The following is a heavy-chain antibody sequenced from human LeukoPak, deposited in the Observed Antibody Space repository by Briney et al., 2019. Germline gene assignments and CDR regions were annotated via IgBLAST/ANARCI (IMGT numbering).Heavy chain of an antibody. J-gene: IGHJ6*03. CDR3: ARDNQPTWIQLYYYYYMDV. V-gene: IGHV3-20*04. Sequence: GGSLRLSCAASGFTFDDYGMSWVRQAPGKGLEWVSGINWNGGSTGYADSVKGRFTISRDNAKNSLYLQMNSLRAEDTAVYYCARDNQPTWIQLYYYYYMDVRGKGTTVTVSS. D-gene: IGHD5-18*01. CDR2: INWNGGST. CDR1: GFTFDDYG.